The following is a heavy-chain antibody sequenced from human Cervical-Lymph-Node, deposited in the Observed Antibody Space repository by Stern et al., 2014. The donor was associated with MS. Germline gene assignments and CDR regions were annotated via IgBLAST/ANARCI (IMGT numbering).Heavy chain of an antibody. CDR3: ARGNHLQFCVRKNWLDP. D-gene: IGHD3-3*01. V-gene: IGHV4-61*01. CDR1: GDSISNGSYY. CDR2: VYRGGCV. Sequence: VQLQESGPGLMKPSETLSLTCTVSGDSISNGSYYLSWLRQPPGQGLEWIGHVYRGGCVRHNPALGSRAAISIDTSKNQFYVQLTSVTAADTAVYYCARGNHLQFCVRKNWLDPWGQGILVTVSS. J-gene: IGHJ5*02.